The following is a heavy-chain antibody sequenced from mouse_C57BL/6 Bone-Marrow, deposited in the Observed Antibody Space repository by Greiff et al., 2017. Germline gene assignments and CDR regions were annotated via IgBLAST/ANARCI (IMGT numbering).Heavy chain of an antibody. V-gene: IGHV5-4*01. CDR3: ARDRRLRGRFAD. D-gene: IGHD2-4*01. CDR2: ISAGGSYT. CDR1: GYTFSSYA. Sequence: EVKLVESGGGLVKPGGSLKLSCAASGYTFSSYAMSWVRQTPEQRLEWVATISAGGSYTYYPDNVKGRFTISRDNAKNNLYLQMSHLKSEDTAMYYCARDRRLRGRFADWGQGTLVTVSA. J-gene: IGHJ3*01.